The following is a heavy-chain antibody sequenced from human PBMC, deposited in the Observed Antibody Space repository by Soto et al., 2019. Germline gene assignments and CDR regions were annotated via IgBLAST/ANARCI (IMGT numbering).Heavy chain of an antibody. CDR2: IGTAGDT. CDR3: ATLRVDYYYGMDV. Sequence: GGSLRLSCAASGFTFSSYDMHLGRQATGKGLEWVSAIGTAGDTYYPGSVKGRFTISRENAKNSLYLQMNSLRAEDTAVYYCATLRVDYYYGMDVWGQGTTVTVSS. J-gene: IGHJ6*02. V-gene: IGHV3-13*01. CDR1: GFTFSSYD.